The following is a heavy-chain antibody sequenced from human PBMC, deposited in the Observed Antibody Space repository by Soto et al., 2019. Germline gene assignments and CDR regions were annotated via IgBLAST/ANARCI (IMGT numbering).Heavy chain of an antibody. V-gene: IGHV3-33*01. Sequence: GGSLRLSCAASGFTFSSYGMHWVRQAPGKGLEWVAVIWYDGSNKYYADSVKGRFTISRDNSKNTLYLQMNSLRAEDTAVYYCARDNLFKTDSDYYYYMDVWGKGTTVTVSS. D-gene: IGHD3-10*01. CDR2: IWYDGSNK. CDR3: ARDNLFKTDSDYYYYMDV. J-gene: IGHJ6*03. CDR1: GFTFSSYG.